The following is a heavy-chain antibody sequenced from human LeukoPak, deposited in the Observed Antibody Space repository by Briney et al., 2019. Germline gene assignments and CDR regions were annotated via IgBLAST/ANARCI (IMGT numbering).Heavy chain of an antibody. Sequence: GGSLRLSCTASGFTFSSNEMNWVRQAPGKGLEWVTFIRSDGSNKYYADSVKGRFTISRDNSRNTLSLQMNSLRAEDTAVYYCAKDLGYSDDYWGQGTLVTVSS. D-gene: IGHD5-18*01. J-gene: IGHJ4*02. CDR3: AKDLGYSDDY. V-gene: IGHV3-30*02. CDR2: IRSDGSNK. CDR1: GFTFSSNE.